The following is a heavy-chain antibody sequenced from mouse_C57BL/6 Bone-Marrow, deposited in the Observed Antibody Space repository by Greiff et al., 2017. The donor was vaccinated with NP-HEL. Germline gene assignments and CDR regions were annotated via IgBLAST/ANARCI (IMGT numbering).Heavy chain of an antibody. CDR3: GRIYYGSPFAY. J-gene: IGHJ3*01. D-gene: IGHD1-1*01. CDR2: IYPRSGNT. Sequence: QVQLKESGAELARPGASVKLFCKASGYTFTSYGISRVKQRTGQGLEWIGEIYPRSGNTYYNEEFKGKATLTADKSSSTAYMELRSLTSEDSAVYFCGRIYYGSPFAYWGQGTLVTVSA. CDR1: GYTFTSYG. V-gene: IGHV1-81*01.